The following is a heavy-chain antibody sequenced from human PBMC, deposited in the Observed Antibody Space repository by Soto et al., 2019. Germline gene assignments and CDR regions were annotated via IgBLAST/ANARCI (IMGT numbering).Heavy chain of an antibody. J-gene: IGHJ6*02. CDR2: IIPIFGTA. CDR3: ARDQTLSYDILTGYYRPDYYYGMDV. CDR1: GGTFSSYA. Sequence: SVKVSCKASGGTFSSYAISWVRQAPRQGLEWMGGIIPIFGTANYAQKFQGRVTITADESTSTAYMELSSLRSEDTAVYYCARDQTLSYDILTGYYRPDYYYGMDVWGQGTTVTVSS. V-gene: IGHV1-69*13. D-gene: IGHD3-9*01.